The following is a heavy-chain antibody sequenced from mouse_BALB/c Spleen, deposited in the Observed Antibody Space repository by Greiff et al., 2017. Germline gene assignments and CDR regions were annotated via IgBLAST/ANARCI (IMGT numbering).Heavy chain of an antibody. CDR1: GYTFTSYW. CDR2: IDPSDSYT. Sequence: QVQLQQPGAELVKPGASVKLSCKASGYTFTSYWMHWVKQRPGQGLEWIGEIDPSDSYTNYNQKFKGKATLTVDKSSSTAYMQLSSLTSEDSAVYYCARKGGNYWFAYWGQGTLVTVSA. V-gene: IGHV1-69*02. J-gene: IGHJ3*01. CDR3: ARKGGNYWFAY. D-gene: IGHD2-1*01.